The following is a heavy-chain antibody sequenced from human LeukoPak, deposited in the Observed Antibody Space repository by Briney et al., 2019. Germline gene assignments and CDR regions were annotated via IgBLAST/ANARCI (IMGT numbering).Heavy chain of an antibody. V-gene: IGHV3-21*01. Sequence: SGRSLRLSCITSGFTFGDYALTWVRQAPGQGLEWVSSISSSSSYIYYADSVKGRFTISRDNAKNSLYLQMNSLRAEYTAVYYCARAXVVPAAYYMDVWGKGTTVTVSS. CDR2: ISSSSSYI. D-gene: IGHD2-2*01. CDR3: ARAXVVPAAYYMDV. J-gene: IGHJ6*03. CDR1: GFTFGDYA.